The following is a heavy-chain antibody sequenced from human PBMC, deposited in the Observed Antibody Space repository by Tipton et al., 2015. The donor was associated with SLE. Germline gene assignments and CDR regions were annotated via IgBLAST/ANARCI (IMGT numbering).Heavy chain of an antibody. D-gene: IGHD2-8*01. V-gene: IGHV1-2*02. J-gene: IGHJ4*02. CDR2: NNPNSGDT. Sequence: QLVQSGAEVKKPGASVKVSCKASGYTFTNYGVSWVRQAPGQGLEWMGWNNPNSGDTNDAQKLQGRVSTTRDTSINTVYMELRDLTYDDTAVYFCARGHCSDGVCYGFGFFDYWGQGNLVTVSS. CDR3: ARGHCSDGVCYGFGFFDY. CDR1: GYTFTNYG.